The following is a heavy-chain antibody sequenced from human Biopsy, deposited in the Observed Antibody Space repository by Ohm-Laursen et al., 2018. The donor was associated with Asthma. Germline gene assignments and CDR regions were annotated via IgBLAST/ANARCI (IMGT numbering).Heavy chain of an antibody. J-gene: IGHJ6*02. CDR3: AKDRFDGSVTSHYYYYGIDV. Sequence: SLRLSCTASGFAFGNYAMYWVRQAPGKGPEWVALISYDGREKGYVDSVKGRFTISRDNFRNTLYVEMSSLRPEDSATYYCAKDRFDGSVTSHYYYYGIDVWGQGTAVTVSS. CDR2: ISYDGREK. CDR1: GFAFGNYA. D-gene: IGHD3-10*01. V-gene: IGHV3-30*18.